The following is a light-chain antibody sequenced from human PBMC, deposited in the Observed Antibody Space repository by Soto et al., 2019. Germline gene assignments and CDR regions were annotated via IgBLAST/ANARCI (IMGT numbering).Light chain of an antibody. CDR2: GAS. V-gene: IGKV3-20*01. CDR1: QSVSSVS. J-gene: IGKJ2*01. CDR3: QQYGSPKYT. Sequence: EIVLTQSPGTLSLSPGERATLSCRAGQSVSSVSLAWYQQKPGQAPRLRIYGASSRATGVPGRFSGSASGTDFSLTISRLGPEDFSVYYCQQYGSPKYTFGQGTKVEIK.